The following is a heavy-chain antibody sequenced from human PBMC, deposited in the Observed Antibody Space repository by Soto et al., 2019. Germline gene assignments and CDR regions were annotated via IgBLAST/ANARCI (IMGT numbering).Heavy chain of an antibody. J-gene: IGHJ4*02. CDR1: GYTFSSYS. V-gene: IGHV1-18*04. CDR2: ISTYSGNT. Sequence: SVKVSCKTSGYTFSSYSINWVRQAPGQGLEWMAWISTYSGNTHYAERVQGRVTVTLDKSARTAFMEMRGLTSDDTAVYFCARDNGYYDLWGQGTLVTVSS. CDR3: ARDNGYYDL.